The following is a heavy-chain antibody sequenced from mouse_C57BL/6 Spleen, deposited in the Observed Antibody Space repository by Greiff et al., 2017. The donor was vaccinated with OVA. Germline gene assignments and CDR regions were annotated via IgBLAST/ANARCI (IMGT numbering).Heavy chain of an antibody. Sequence: QVQLQQPGAELVKPGASVKLSCKASGYTFTSYWMQWVKQRPGQGLEWIGEIDPSDSYTNYNQKFKGKATLTVDTSSSTAYMQLSSLTSEDSAVYYCARGGYGNYRYFYVWGTGTTVTVSS. CDR2: IDPSDSYT. J-gene: IGHJ1*03. CDR3: ARGGYGNYRYFYV. V-gene: IGHV1-50*01. CDR1: GYTFTSYW. D-gene: IGHD2-1*01.